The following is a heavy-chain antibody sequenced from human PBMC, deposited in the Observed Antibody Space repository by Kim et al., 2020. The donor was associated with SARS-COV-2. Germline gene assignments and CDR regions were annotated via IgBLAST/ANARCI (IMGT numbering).Heavy chain of an antibody. CDR2: IYHSGST. Sequence: SETLSLTCTVSGYSISSGYYWGWIRQPPGKGLEWIGSIYHSGSTYYNPSLKSRVTISVDTSKNQFSLKLSSVTAADTAVYYCARDFRVTTGQYYFDYWG. CDR3: ARDFRVTTGQYYFDY. V-gene: IGHV4-38-2*02. D-gene: IGHD4-17*01. CDR1: GYSISSGYY. J-gene: IGHJ4*01.